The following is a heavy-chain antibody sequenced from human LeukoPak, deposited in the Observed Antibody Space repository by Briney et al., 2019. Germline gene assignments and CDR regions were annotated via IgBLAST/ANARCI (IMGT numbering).Heavy chain of an antibody. J-gene: IGHJ4*02. V-gene: IGHV3-23*01. CDR2: ISGSGGST. CDR3: ATMVRGVL. CDR1: GFTFSSYA. D-gene: IGHD3-10*01. Sequence: GGSLRLSCAASGFTFSSYAMSWVRQDPGKGLEWVSAISGSGGSTYHADSVKGRFTISRDNSKNTLYPQMNSLRAEDTAVYYCATMVRGVLWGQGTLVTVSS.